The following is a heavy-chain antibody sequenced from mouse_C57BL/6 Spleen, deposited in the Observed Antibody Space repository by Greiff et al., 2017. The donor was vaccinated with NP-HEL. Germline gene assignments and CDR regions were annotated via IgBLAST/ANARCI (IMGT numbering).Heavy chain of an antibody. V-gene: IGHV5-16*01. CDR1: GFTFSDYY. D-gene: IGHD2-4*01. CDR3: ARGNYDYGDYYAMDY. J-gene: IGHJ4*01. Sequence: EVQLVESEGGLVQPGSSMKLSCTASGFTFSDYYMAWVRQVPEKGLEWVANINYDGSSTYYLDSLKSRFIISRDNAKNILYLQMSSLKSEDTATYYCARGNYDYGDYYAMDYWGQGTSVTVSS. CDR2: INYDGSST.